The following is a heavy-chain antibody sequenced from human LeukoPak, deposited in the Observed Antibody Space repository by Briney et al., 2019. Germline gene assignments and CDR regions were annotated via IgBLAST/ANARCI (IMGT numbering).Heavy chain of an antibody. CDR1: GFTFSSYS. CDR3: ARVDGYCSGGSCYIEDY. J-gene: IGHJ4*02. V-gene: IGHV3-21*01. CDR2: ISSSSSYI. Sequence: GGSLRLSCAASGFTFSSYSMNWVRQAPGKGLEWVSSISSSSSYIYYADSVKGRLTISRDKAKNSLYLQMNSLRAEDTAVYYCARVDGYCSGGSCYIEDYWGQGTLVTVSS. D-gene: IGHD2-15*01.